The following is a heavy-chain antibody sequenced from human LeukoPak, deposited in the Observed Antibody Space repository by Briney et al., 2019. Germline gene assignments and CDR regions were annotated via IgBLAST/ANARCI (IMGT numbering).Heavy chain of an antibody. CDR2: ISSDGSVT. D-gene: IGHD2-21*02. Sequence: GGSLRLSCAVSGFSFTNYWMHWVRQDPGKGLVWVSYISSDGSVTKYADSVKGRFTVSRDNAVNTLYLQMNSLRVEDTAVYYCVRGSLRLPRSTPDYWGQGTLVTVSS. CDR1: GFSFTNYW. J-gene: IGHJ4*02. V-gene: IGHV3-74*03. CDR3: VRGSLRLPRSTPDY.